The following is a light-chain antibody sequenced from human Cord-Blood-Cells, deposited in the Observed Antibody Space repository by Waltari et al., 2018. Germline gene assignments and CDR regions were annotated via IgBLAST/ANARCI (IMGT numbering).Light chain of an antibody. V-gene: IGLV2-14*01. CDR2: DVS. Sequence: QSALTQPASVSGSPGQSITIPCTGTSSDVGGYNYVSRYLQHTGKAPKRMIYDVSKRLSGVSNRCSGSMSGNTACLTISGLQAEDEADYYCSSYTSSSAVVFGGETKLTVL. J-gene: IGLJ2*01. CDR3: SSYTSSSAVV. CDR1: SSDVGGYNY.